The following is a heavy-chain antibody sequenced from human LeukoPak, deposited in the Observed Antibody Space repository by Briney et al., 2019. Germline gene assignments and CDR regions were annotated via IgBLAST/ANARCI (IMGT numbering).Heavy chain of an antibody. Sequence: GGSLRLSCIVSGFSVNDNYMSWVRQAPGKGLQWVSDMFPDGRTFYGDSVRGRFTISRDLARNTLLLQMHSLRADDTAVHYCARTNPVYGDYDYWGQGTLVTVSS. J-gene: IGHJ4*02. V-gene: IGHV3-53*01. CDR1: GFSVNDNY. CDR3: ARTNPVYGDYDY. D-gene: IGHD4-17*01. CDR2: MFPDGRT.